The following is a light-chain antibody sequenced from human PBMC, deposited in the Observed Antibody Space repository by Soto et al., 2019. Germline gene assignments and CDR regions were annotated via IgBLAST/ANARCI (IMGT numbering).Light chain of an antibody. CDR2: GAS. J-gene: IGKJ5*01. CDR3: QQYGSSPTIT. CDR1: QSVSSSY. V-gene: IGKV3-20*01. Sequence: EIALTQSPGTPSLSPGERATLSGRASQSVSSSYLAWYQQKPGQAPRLLIYGASRRATGIPDRFSGSGSGTDFTLTISRLEPEDFAVYYGQQYGSSPTITFGQGTRLEIK.